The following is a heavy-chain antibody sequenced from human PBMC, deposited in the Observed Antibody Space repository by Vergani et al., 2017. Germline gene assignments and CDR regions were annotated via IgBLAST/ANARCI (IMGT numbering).Heavy chain of an antibody. CDR1: GFTFSSYS. CDR3: ARESVSFGGVIVTPYYYYGMDV. J-gene: IGHJ6*02. D-gene: IGHD3-16*02. V-gene: IGHV3-21*01. CDR2: ISSSSSYI. Sequence: EVQLVESGGGLVKPGGSLRLSCAASGFTFSSYSMNWVRQAPGKGLEWVSSISSSSSYIYYAAAVKGRFTTSRDNDKNSLYLQMNSLTAEDTAVYYWARESVSFGGVIVTPYYYYGMDVWGQGTTVTVSS.